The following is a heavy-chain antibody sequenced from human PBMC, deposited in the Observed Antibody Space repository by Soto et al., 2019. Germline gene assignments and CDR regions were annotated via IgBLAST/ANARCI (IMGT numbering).Heavy chain of an antibody. J-gene: IGHJ4*02. V-gene: IGHV3-23*01. CDR3: AKAQGGSYFDY. CDR1: GFTFSSNA. D-gene: IGHD2-15*01. CDR2: ISSSGGST. Sequence: GGSLRLSCAASGFTFSSNAMSWVRQAPGKGLEWVSGISSSGGSTYYADSVKGRFTISRDNSKNMLYLQMNNLRAEDTAVYYCAKAQGGSYFDYWGQGILGTVSS.